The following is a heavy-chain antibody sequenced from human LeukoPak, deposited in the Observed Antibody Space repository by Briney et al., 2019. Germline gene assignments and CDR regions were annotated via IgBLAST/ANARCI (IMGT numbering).Heavy chain of an antibody. J-gene: IGHJ4*02. CDR3: ARDLNVDTAMVTGDY. Sequence: SETLSLTCTVSGGSISSYYWSWIRQPPGKGLEWIGYIYYSGSTNYNPSLKSRVTISVDTSKNQFSLKLSSVTAADTAVYYCARDLNVDTAMVTGDYWGQGTLVTVSS. CDR2: IYYSGST. CDR1: GGSISSYY. D-gene: IGHD5-18*01. V-gene: IGHV4-59*12.